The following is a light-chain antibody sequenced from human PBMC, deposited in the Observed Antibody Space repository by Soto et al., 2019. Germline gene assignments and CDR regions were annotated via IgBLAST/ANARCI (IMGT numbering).Light chain of an antibody. J-gene: IGKJ2*01. V-gene: IGKV3-15*01. CDR1: QSVASN. CDR2: GAS. Sequence: EIVMTQSPASLSVSPGDGATLSCRASQSVASNVAWYQKKPGQGHRLLIHGASTRAVGVPARFSGSGSGTDFTLTISSLQSEDFAVYYCQQYHNWPPQYTFGQGTKLQVK. CDR3: QQYHNWPPQYT.